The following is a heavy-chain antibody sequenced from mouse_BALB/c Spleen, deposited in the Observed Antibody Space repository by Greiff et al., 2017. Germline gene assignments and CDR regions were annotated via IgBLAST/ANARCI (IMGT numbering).Heavy chain of an antibody. CDR1: GFNIKDTY. CDR3: YGSSYDDYAMDY. CDR2: IDPANGNT. J-gene: IGHJ4*01. Sequence: VQLKESGAELVKPGASVKLSCTASGFNIKDTYMHWVKQRPEQGLEWIGRIDPANGNTKYDPKFQGKATITADTSSNTAYLQLSSLTSEDTAVYYCYGSSYDDYAMDYWGQGTSVTVSS. V-gene: IGHV14-3*02. D-gene: IGHD1-1*01.